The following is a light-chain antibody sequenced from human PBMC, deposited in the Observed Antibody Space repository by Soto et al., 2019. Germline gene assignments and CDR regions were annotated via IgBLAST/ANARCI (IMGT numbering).Light chain of an antibody. CDR1: SSDVGGYNY. Sequence: QSVLTQPASVSGSPGQSITISCTGTSSDVGGYNYVSWYQQHPGKAPQLMIYDVSNRPSGVSTRFAGSKSGNTASLTISGLQAEDEADYYCCSYTPSSTLGYVFGPGTKVTVL. J-gene: IGLJ1*01. CDR2: DVS. V-gene: IGLV2-14*03. CDR3: CSYTPSSTLGYV.